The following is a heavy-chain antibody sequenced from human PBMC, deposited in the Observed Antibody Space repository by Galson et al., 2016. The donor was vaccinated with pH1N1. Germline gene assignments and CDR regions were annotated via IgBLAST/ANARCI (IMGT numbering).Heavy chain of an antibody. D-gene: IGHD3-22*01. J-gene: IGHJ4*02. Sequence: SLRLSCAASGFTFSKYAMTWVRQAPGKGLEWVSGISGSGSNANYADSVKGRFTIFRDNSKDALSLQMNSLRAEDTAVYYCAKGYYRDSSGYSIFDSWGQETLVAVSS. V-gene: IGHV3-23*01. CDR3: AKGYYRDSSGYSIFDS. CDR2: ISGSGSNA. CDR1: GFTFSKYA.